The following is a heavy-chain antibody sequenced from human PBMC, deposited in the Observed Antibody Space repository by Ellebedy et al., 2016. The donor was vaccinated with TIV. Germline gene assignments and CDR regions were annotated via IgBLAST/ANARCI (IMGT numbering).Heavy chain of an antibody. CDR2: IIPIFGTA. CDR1: GGTFSSYA. D-gene: IGHD5-18*01. J-gene: IGHJ4*02. CDR3: ARDPYSYGTHFDY. Sequence: SVKVSCXASGGTFSSYAISWVRQAPGQGLEWMGGIIPIFGTANYAQKFQGRVTITADESTSTAYMELSSLRSEDTAVYYCARDPYSYGTHFDYWSQGTLVTVSS. V-gene: IGHV1-69*13.